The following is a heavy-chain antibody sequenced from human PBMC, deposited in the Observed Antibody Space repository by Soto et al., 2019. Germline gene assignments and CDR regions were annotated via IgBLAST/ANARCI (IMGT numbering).Heavy chain of an antibody. CDR2: INPSGGST. J-gene: IGHJ6*02. CDR3: ARDAVFVSGSYYGVDYGMDV. D-gene: IGHD1-26*01. V-gene: IGHV1-46*01. Sequence: VKVSCKASGSTFTSYYMHWVRQAPGQGLEWMGIINPSGGSTSYAQKFQGRVTMTRDTSTSTVYMELSSLRSEDTAVYYCARDAVFVSGSYYGVDYGMDVWGQGTTVTVSS. CDR1: GSTFTSYY.